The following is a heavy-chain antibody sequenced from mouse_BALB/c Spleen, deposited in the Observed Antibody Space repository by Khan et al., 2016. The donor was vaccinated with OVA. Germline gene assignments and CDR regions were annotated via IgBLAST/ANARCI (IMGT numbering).Heavy chain of an antibody. CDR3: AKFTPDYDSMDQ. Sequence: VELVESGPGLVAPSQSLSITCTVSGFSLTSYGVNWVRQPPGKGLEWLGVIWGDGSLNYHSTLNSRLIISKDNSKRQVFLTLNSLQTDDTATYYCAKFTPDYDSMDQWGQGTSVTVSS. V-gene: IGHV2-3*01. D-gene: IGHD1-1*01. CDR2: IWGDGSL. CDR1: GFSLTSYG. J-gene: IGHJ4*01.